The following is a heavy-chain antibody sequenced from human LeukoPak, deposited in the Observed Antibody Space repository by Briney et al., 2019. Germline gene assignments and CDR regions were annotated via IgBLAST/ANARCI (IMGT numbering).Heavy chain of an antibody. D-gene: IGHD2-8*01. Sequence: GGSLRLSCAASGFTFSTYGMHWVRQVPGKGLEWVAVISNDGNNKQYADSVKGRFTISRDNSKNTLYLQMNSLRADDTAVYHCAKGGLMRFFDYWGQGTLVTVSS. V-gene: IGHV3-30*18. CDR3: AKGGLMRFFDY. CDR2: ISNDGNNK. J-gene: IGHJ4*02. CDR1: GFTFSTYG.